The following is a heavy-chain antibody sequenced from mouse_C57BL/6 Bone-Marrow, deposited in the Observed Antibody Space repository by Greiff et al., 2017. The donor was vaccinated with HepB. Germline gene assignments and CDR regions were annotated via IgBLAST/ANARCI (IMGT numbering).Heavy chain of an antibody. Sequence: VQVVESGPELARPWASVKISCQAFYTFSRRVHFAIRDTNYWRQWVKQRPGQGLEWIGAIYPGNGDTSYNQKFKGKATLTADKSSSTAYMQLSSLTSEDSAVYYCAWVDGYYPAWFAYWGQGTLVTVSA. V-gene: IGHV1-87*01. CDR3: SEDSAVYYCAWVDGYYPAWFAY. CDR2: GQGLEWIG. J-gene: IGHJ3*01. CDR1: YTFSRRVH. D-gene: IGHD2-3*01.